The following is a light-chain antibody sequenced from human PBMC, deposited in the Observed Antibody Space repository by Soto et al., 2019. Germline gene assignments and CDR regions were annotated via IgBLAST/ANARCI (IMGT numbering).Light chain of an antibody. CDR1: SGHSSYA. Sequence: QSVLTQPPSASASLGVSVKLTCTLSSGHSSYAIAWHQKQPEKGPRYSMGLNNDGSHTKGDGIPDRFSGSSSGAERYLIISSLQSEDEADYYCQTWGTGFQVFGGGTKLTVL. CDR3: QTWGTGFQV. V-gene: IGLV4-69*01. CDR2: LNNDGSH. J-gene: IGLJ2*01.